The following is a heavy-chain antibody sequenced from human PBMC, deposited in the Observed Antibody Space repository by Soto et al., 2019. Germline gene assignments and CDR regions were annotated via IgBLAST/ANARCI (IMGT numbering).Heavy chain of an antibody. J-gene: IGHJ4*02. Sequence: QVQLQESGPGLVKPSQTLSLTCTVSGGSISSGGYYWSWIRQHPGKGLEWIGYIYYSGSTYYNSSLKSRVTISVDTYKNQFSLKMSSVPAADTAVYYCARVWDSSGPNFDYWGQGTLVTVSS. CDR3: ARVWDSSGPNFDY. CDR2: IYYSGST. D-gene: IGHD3-22*01. CDR1: GGSISSGGYY. V-gene: IGHV4-31*03.